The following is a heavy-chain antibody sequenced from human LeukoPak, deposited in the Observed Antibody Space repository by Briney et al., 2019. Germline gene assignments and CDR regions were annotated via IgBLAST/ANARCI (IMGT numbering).Heavy chain of an antibody. CDR1: GYSISSGYY. J-gene: IGHJ4*02. CDR2: IYTSGST. D-gene: IGHD3-10*01. Sequence: SETLPLTCTVSGYSISSGYYWSWIRQPAGKGLEWIGRIYTSGSTKYNSSLKSRVTMSVDTSKNQFSLKLSSVTAADTAVYYCARGFLGDYYGSGSYYVFDYWGQGTLVTVSS. CDR3: ARGFLGDYYGSGSYYVFDY. V-gene: IGHV4-4*07.